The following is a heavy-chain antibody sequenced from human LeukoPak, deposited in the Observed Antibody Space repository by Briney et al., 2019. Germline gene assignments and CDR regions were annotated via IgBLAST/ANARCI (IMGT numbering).Heavy chain of an antibody. V-gene: IGHV3-49*04. Sequence: GSLRLSCTASGFTFGDYAMSWVRQAPGKGLEWVGFIRSKAYGGTTEYAASVKGRFTISRDDSKSIAYLQMNSLKTEDTAVYYCTRGRGYSGYDYVYWDQGTLVTVSS. CDR1: GFTFGDYA. CDR3: TRGRGYSGYDYVY. J-gene: IGHJ4*02. D-gene: IGHD5-12*01. CDR2: IRSKAYGGTT.